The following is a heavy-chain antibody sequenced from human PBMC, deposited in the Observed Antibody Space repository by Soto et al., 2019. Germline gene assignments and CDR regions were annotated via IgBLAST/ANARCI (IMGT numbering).Heavy chain of an antibody. CDR3: ARQLAYCGGDCYTEPIDY. D-gene: IGHD2-21*02. V-gene: IGHV1-2*06. CDR2: INPNTGGT. J-gene: IGHJ4*02. CDR1: GYTFTKYY. Sequence: ASVKVSCKASGYTFTKYYALWVRQAPGQGLEWVGRINPNTGGTNYAQKFQDRVTMTRDTSITTAYVELSRLRSDDTAVYYCARQLAYCGGDCYTEPIDYWGQGTQVTVSS.